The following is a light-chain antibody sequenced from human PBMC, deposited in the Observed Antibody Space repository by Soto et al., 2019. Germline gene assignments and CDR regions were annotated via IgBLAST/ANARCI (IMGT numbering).Light chain of an antibody. V-gene: IGKV3-15*01. Sequence: EIVMTQSPATLSVSPGERATLSCRASQSVIINLAWYQQKPGQAPRLLIYGASTRATGIPARFSGSGSGTEFTLTLSSLQSEDFAVYYCQHYNNWPRTFGQGTKVEIK. J-gene: IGKJ1*01. CDR2: GAS. CDR3: QHYNNWPRT. CDR1: QSVIIN.